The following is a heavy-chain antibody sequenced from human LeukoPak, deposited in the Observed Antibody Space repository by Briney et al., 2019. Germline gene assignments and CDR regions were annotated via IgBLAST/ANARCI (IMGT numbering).Heavy chain of an antibody. V-gene: IGHV4-4*07. D-gene: IGHD3-22*01. CDR1: GGSISSYY. Sequence: SETLSLTCTVSGGSISSYYWSWIRQPAGKGLEWIGRIYTSGSTNYSPSLNSRVTISVDTSKNQFSLKLSSVTAADTAVYYCARLRYYDSSGTFDYWGQGTLVTVSS. J-gene: IGHJ4*02. CDR2: IYTSGST. CDR3: ARLRYYDSSGTFDY.